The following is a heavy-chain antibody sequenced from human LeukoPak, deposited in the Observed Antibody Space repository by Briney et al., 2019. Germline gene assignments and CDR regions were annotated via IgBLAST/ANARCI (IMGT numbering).Heavy chain of an antibody. CDR2: IYYNGRT. J-gene: IGHJ5*02. V-gene: IGHV4-59*01. CDR1: GASISNYY. D-gene: IGHD2-2*01. Sequence: SETLSLTCTVSGASISNYYWSWIRQPPGKGLKWIGYIYYNGRTNYNPSLKSRVTISLDTSKNQFSLKLSSVTAADTAVYYCARGADCSSTSCYGHWFDPWGQGTLVTVSS. CDR3: ARGADCSSTSCYGHWFDP.